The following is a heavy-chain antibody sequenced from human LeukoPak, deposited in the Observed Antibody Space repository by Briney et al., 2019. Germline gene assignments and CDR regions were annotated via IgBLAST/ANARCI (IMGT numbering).Heavy chain of an antibody. D-gene: IGHD3-3*01. CDR2: IFYSGIT. Sequence: PSETLSLTCNVSGGSMSNIYYWGWIRQPPGKGLEWIGNIFYSGITYYNPSLRSRVTISVDTSKNQFSLKLSSVTAADTAVYYCARHSGLRSPLGVWGKGTTVTVSS. CDR3: ARHSGLRSPLGV. CDR1: GGSMSNIYY. J-gene: IGHJ6*04. V-gene: IGHV4-39*01.